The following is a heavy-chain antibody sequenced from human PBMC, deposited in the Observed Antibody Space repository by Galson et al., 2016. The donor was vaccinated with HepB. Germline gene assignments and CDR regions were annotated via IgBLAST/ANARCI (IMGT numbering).Heavy chain of an antibody. D-gene: IGHD1-20*01. Sequence: SLRLSCAASGFKFSNYSMNWVRQAPGKGLGWISYISTSSGTIYYADSVRDRFTVSRDNAKGSLFLRMSSLRDEDTAVYYCARFPKEVTAITGKYVFHGMDVWGPGTTVTVSS. V-gene: IGHV3-48*02. CDR3: ARFPKEVTAITGKYVFHGMDV. CDR2: ISTSSGTI. J-gene: IGHJ6*02. CDR1: GFKFSNYS.